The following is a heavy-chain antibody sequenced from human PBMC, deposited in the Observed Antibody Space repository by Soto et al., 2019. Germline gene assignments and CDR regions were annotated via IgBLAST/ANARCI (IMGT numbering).Heavy chain of an antibody. CDR3: ASGGYYSSGLLGWFDP. J-gene: IGHJ5*02. D-gene: IGHD6-19*01. CDR2: ISYDGSNK. CDR1: GFTFSSYA. Sequence: GGSLRLSCAASGFTFSSYAMHWVRQAPGKGLEWVAVISYDGSNKYYADSVKGRFTISRDNSKNTLYLQMNSLRAEDTAVYYCASGGYYSSGLLGWFDPWGQGTLVTVSS. V-gene: IGHV3-30-3*01.